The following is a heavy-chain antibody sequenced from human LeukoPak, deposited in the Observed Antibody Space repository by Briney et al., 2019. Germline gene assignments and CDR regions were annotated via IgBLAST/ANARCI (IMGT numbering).Heavy chain of an antibody. CDR2: IVVGSGNT. CDR1: GFTFTSSA. Sequence: SVKVSCKASGFTFTSSAMQWVRQARGQRLEWIGWIVVGSGNTNYAQKFQERVTITRDMSTSTAYMELSSLRSEDTAVYYCASVSADYYVSSGYYYNHWGQGTLVTVSS. J-gene: IGHJ5*02. D-gene: IGHD3-22*01. CDR3: ASVSADYYVSSGYYYNH. V-gene: IGHV1-58*02.